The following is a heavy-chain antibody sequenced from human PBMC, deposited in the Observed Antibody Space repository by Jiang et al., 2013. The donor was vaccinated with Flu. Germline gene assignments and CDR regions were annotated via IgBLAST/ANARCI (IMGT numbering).Heavy chain of an antibody. V-gene: IGHV4-39*01. Sequence: GSGLVKPSETLSLTCTVSGGSTSSSSYYWAWIRQPPGKGLEWIGSVFYSGFTYYNPSLKSRVIISVDMSNNQFSLKLTSMTAADTAVYYCAGHPLVLTAPISFDVWGQGTMVAVSS. CDR2: VFYSGFT. J-gene: IGHJ3*01. D-gene: IGHD1-14*01. CDR3: AGHPLVLTAPISFDV. CDR1: GGSTSSSSYY.